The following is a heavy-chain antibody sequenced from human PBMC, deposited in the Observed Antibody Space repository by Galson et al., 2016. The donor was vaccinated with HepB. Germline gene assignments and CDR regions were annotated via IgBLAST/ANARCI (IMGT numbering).Heavy chain of an antibody. J-gene: IGHJ2*01. CDR3: AREKGYLTNWFFDL. CDR2: IYSDGSA. CDR1: GFVVSTKY. Sequence: SLRLSCAASGFVVSTKYMSWVRQAPGKGLEWVSVIYSDGSAYYADPVKGRFTISRDISKNMVDLQMNNLRAEDTAVYYCAREKGYLTNWFFDLWGRGTLVTVSS. V-gene: IGHV3-66*02. D-gene: IGHD3-16*02.